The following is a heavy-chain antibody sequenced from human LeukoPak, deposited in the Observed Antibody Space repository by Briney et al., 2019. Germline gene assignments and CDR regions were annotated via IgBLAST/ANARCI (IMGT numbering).Heavy chain of an antibody. CDR1: GGTFSSYA. V-gene: IGHV1-69*04. D-gene: IGHD3-10*01. CDR3: AREFGDDY. CDR2: TIPILGIA. Sequence: SVKVSCKASGGTFSSYAISWVRQAPGQGLEWMGRTIPILGIANYAQKFQGRVTITADKSTSTAYMELSSLRSENTAVYYCAREFGDDYWGQGTLVTVSS. J-gene: IGHJ4*02.